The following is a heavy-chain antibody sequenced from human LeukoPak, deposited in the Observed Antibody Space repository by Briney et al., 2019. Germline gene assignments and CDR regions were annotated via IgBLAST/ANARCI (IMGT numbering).Heavy chain of an antibody. Sequence: GGSLRLSCVASGFTFSSYWMHWVRQDPRKGLVWVSRISGDGRNINYADSVRGRFTISRDNAKNTLYLQMNSLRAEDTAVYYCARDHSFDGFDIWGQGTMVTVSS. CDR3: ARDHSFDGFDI. V-gene: IGHV3-74*01. CDR1: GFTFSSYW. J-gene: IGHJ3*02. CDR2: ISGDGRNI.